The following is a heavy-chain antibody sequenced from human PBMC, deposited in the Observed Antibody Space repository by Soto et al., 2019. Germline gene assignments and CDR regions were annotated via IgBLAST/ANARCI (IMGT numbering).Heavy chain of an antibody. J-gene: IGHJ4*02. Sequence: VQLVQSGAEVKKPGASAKVSCKASGYTFDSNGINWVRQAPGQGLQWMGWISPFNGNTNYAQNFQDRVTMTTDTSTTTAYLELRSLSSDDTAFYSCARDRGLAYCSSGSCATTFDYWGQGTLVTVSS. CDR3: ARDRGLAYCSSGSCATTFDY. D-gene: IGHD2-15*01. V-gene: IGHV1-18*01. CDR2: ISPFNGNT. CDR1: GYTFDSNG.